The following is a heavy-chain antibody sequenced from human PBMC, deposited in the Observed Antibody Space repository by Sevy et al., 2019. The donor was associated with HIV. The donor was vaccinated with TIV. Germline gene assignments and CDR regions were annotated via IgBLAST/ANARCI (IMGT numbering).Heavy chain of an antibody. D-gene: IGHD3-10*01. Sequence: ASVKVSCKASGYTFTSYDINWVRQATGQGLEWMGWMNPNSGNTGYAQKFQGRVTITRNTSISTAYMELSSLRSEDTAVYYCARGGSGAIYYGMEVWGQGTTVTVSS. CDR2: MNPNSGNT. CDR3: ARGGSGAIYYGMEV. CDR1: GYTFTSYD. V-gene: IGHV1-8*03. J-gene: IGHJ6*02.